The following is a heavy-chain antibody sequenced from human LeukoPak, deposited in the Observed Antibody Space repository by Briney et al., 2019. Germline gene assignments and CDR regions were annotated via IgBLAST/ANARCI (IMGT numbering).Heavy chain of an antibody. V-gene: IGHV5-51*01. CDR3: ARHVTIFGVVKGFDP. J-gene: IGHJ5*02. CDR1: GYSFTSYW. Sequence: GESLKISCKGSGYSFTSYWIAWVRQMPGKGLEWMGIIYPVDSDTRYSPSFQGQVTISADKSISTAYLQWSSLKASDTAMYYCARHVTIFGVVKGFDPWGQGTLATVSS. CDR2: IYPVDSDT. D-gene: IGHD3-3*01.